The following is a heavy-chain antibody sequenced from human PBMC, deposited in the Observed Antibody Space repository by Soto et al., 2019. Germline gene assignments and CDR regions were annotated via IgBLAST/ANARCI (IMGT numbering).Heavy chain of an antibody. CDR3: ARGRKGVVATIHFDY. D-gene: IGHD5-12*01. Sequence: ASVKVSCKASGYTFTGYYMHWVRQAPGQGLEWMGWINPNSGGTNYAQKFQGRVTMTRDTSISTAYMELSRLRSDDTAVYYCARGRKGVVATIHFDYWGQGTLVTVSS. CDR2: INPNSGGT. J-gene: IGHJ4*02. CDR1: GYTFTGYY. V-gene: IGHV1-2*02.